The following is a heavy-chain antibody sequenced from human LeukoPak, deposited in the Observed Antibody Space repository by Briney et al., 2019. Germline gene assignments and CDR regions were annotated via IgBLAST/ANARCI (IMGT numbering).Heavy chain of an antibody. J-gene: IGHJ5*02. CDR2: IYDSGST. D-gene: IGHD3-22*01. CDR1: GCSIRSSYYY. V-gene: IGHV4-39*02. CDR3: AREYYYDSSGADP. Sequence: SETLSLTCTVSGCSIRSSYYYWGWIRQPPGKGLEWIGSIYDSGSTYYNPSLKSRVTTSVDTSKNQFSLKLNSVTAADTAVYYCAREYYYDSSGADPWGQGTLVTVSS.